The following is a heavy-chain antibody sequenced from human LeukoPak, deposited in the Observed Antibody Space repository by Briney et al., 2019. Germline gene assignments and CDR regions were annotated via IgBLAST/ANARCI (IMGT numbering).Heavy chain of an antibody. CDR3: ARDPSSSWTYYFDY. D-gene: IGHD6-13*01. J-gene: IGHJ4*02. Sequence: ASVKVSCKSSGYTFTGYYMHWVLQAPGQGLEWMGRINPNSGGTNYAQKFQGRVTMTRDTSISTTYMELSRLRSDDTAVYYCARDPSSSWTYYFDYWGQGTLVTVSS. V-gene: IGHV1-2*06. CDR1: GYTFTGYY. CDR2: INPNSGGT.